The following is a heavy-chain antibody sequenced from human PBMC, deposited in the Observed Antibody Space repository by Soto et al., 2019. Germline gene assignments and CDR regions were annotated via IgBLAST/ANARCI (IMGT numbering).Heavy chain of an antibody. D-gene: IGHD4-4*01. Sequence: GGSLRLSCAASGFTFTSYAMSWVRQAPGKGLEWVSAISGSGGSTYYADFVKGRFTISRDSSKNTLYLQMNSLRAEDTAVYYCAQGGEVTVAPCYYYGMDVWVQGTTGTVSS. CDR3: AQGGEVTVAPCYYYGMDV. CDR1: GFTFTSYA. CDR2: ISGSGGST. J-gene: IGHJ6*02. V-gene: IGHV3-23*01.